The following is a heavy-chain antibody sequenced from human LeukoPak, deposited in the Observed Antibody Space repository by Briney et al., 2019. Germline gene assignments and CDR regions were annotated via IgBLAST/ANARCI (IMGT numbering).Heavy chain of an antibody. CDR3: ARDWDLGYCSSTSCYKNHAFDI. CDR1: GYTFTSYG. Sequence: ASVKVSCKASGYTFTSYGISWVRQAPGQGLEWMGWISAYNGNTNYAQKLQGRVTMTTDTSTSTAYMELRSLSSDDTAVYYRARDWDLGYCSSTSCYKNHAFDIWGQGTMVTVSS. D-gene: IGHD2-2*01. J-gene: IGHJ3*02. V-gene: IGHV1-18*01. CDR2: ISAYNGNT.